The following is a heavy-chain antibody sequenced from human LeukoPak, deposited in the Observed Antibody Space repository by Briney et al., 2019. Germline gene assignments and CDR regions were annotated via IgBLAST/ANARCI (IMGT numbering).Heavy chain of an antibody. Sequence: SEALSLTCADYVGSFSGYYWSWIRPPPRRGRKGMGEINHSGSTNYNPPLKSRVTIPVNTTKQKLSLKLRSLTAADTAVYYCARGRGQYQRSWRVYWFDRWGKGTLVTVS. V-gene: IGHV4-34*01. CDR3: ARGRGQYQRSWRVYWFDR. J-gene: IGHJ5*02. CDR1: VGSFSGYY. CDR2: INHSGST. D-gene: IGHD2-2*01.